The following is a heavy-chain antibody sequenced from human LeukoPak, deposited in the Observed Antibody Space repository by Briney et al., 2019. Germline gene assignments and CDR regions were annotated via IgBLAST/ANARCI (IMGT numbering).Heavy chain of an antibody. D-gene: IGHD6-6*01. CDR2: ISYDGSNK. J-gene: IGHJ3*02. V-gene: IGHV3-30*18. CDR3: AKDKTSHGAFDI. CDR1: GFTFSSYG. Sequence: GGSLRLSCAASGFTFSSYGMHWVRPAPGKGREGVAVISYDGSNKYYADSVKGRFTISRHNSKNTLYLQMNSLRAEDTAVYYCAKDKTSHGAFDIWGQGTMVTVSS.